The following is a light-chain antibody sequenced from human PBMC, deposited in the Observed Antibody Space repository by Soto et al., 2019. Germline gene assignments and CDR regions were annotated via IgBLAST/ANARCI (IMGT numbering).Light chain of an antibody. CDR1: SSNIGGNS. CDR3: QSYDRSLIVSYV. CDR2: DDN. Sequence: QSVLTQPPSVSAAPGQKVTISCSGSSSNIGGNSVSWYQQLPGTAPKLLIYDDNKRPSGIPDRFSGSKSGTSATLGITGFQTGDEADYYCQSYDRSLIVSYVFGTGTKGTVL. J-gene: IGLJ1*01. V-gene: IGLV1-51*01.